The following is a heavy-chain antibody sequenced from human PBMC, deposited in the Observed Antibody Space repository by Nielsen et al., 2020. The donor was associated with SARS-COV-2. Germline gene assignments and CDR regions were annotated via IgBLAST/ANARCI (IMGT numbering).Heavy chain of an antibody. D-gene: IGHD2-8*01. Sequence: GRSLRLSCAASGFTFSDYYMSWIRQAPGKGLEWVSYISSSGSTIYYADSVKGRFTISRDNAKNSLYLQMNSLRAEDTAVYYCARVNGVGPYYYYYYMDVWGKGTTVTVSS. CDR2: ISSSGSTI. V-gene: IGHV3-11*04. CDR3: ARVNGVGPYYYYYYMDV. CDR1: GFTFSDYY. J-gene: IGHJ6*03.